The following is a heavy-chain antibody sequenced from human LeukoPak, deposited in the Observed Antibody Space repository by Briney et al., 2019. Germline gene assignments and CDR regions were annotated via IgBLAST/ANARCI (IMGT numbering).Heavy chain of an antibody. CDR3: ARGHVRGYSYGFGY. D-gene: IGHD5-18*01. J-gene: IGHJ4*02. CDR2: IRGDGRTT. CDR1: EFTFGDYA. V-gene: IGHV3-43*02. Sequence: PGGSLRFSFEASEFTFGDYAMHWVGKPPGKGRGWFSLIRGDGRTTSYADSVKGRFTIPRDNSNNTPYLQMNSLRVEDTAVYYCARGHVRGYSYGFGYWGQGSLVTVSS.